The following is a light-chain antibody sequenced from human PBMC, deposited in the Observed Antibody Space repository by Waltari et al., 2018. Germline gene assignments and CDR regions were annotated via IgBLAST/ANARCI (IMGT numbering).Light chain of an antibody. CDR3: QQYGDSPAT. V-gene: IGKV3-20*01. CDR1: RIFTRHY. Sequence: IVLTQSPGTLSLSLGERATLSCRASRIFTRHYFAWYQQRPGQAPRLLIYGGSSRASGVSDRFSAGGSGRDFSLTISRLEPEDFAVYYCQQYGDSPATFGQGTKLEI. CDR2: GGS. J-gene: IGKJ2*01.